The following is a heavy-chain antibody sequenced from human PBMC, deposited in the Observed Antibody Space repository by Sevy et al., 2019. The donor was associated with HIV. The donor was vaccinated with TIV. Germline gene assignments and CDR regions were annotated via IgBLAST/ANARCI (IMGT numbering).Heavy chain of an antibody. CDR3: ARGGLDSSWFRSFDY. CDR2: IYSGGAT. J-gene: IGHJ4*02. D-gene: IGHD6-13*01. V-gene: IGHV3-53*01. CDR1: GLTVSSNY. Sequence: GGSLRLSCAVSGLTVSSNYMSWVRQAPGKGLEWVSLIYSGGATYYADSVNARFTISGDDSKNTLYLQMDSLRAEDTAVYYCARGGLDSSWFRSFDYWGRGTLVTVSS.